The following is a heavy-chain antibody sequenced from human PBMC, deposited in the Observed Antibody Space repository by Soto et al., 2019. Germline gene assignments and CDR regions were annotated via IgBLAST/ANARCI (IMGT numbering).Heavy chain of an antibody. CDR2: IHYSGST. CDR1: GGSISSYY. J-gene: IGHJ4*02. Sequence: QVQLQESGPGLVKPSETLSLTCTVSGGSISSYYWSWIRQPPGKGLECIGYIHYSGSTNYNPSLKSRVTISVATSMNQFSLKLSSVTAADTAVYDCARGQLWLRGFDYCGQGTLVTVSS. D-gene: IGHD5-18*01. V-gene: IGHV4-59*01. CDR3: ARGQLWLRGFDY.